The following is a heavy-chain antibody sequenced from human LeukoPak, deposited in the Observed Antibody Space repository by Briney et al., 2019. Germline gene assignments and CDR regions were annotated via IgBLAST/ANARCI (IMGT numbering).Heavy chain of an antibody. CDR1: GYSFTAYY. J-gene: IGHJ4*02. V-gene: IGHV1-2*02. D-gene: IGHD3-22*01. CDR3: ARMTDYYDTNGRVD. Sequence: GASVKVSCKASGYSFTAYYMHWVRQAPGQGLEWMGWINPNSGGTNYAQKFQGRVTMTRDTSINTAYMELSRLRSDDTAVYYCARMTDYYDTNGRVDWGQGTLVTVSS. CDR2: INPNSGGT.